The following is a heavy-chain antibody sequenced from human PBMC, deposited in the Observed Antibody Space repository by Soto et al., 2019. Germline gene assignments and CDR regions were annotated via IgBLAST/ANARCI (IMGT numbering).Heavy chain of an antibody. CDR1: GGSISSYY. J-gene: IGHJ5*02. V-gene: IGHV4-59*01. D-gene: IGHD2-15*01. Sequence: SETLSLTCTVSGGSISSYYWSWIRQPPGKGLEWIGYIYYSGSTNYNPSLKSRVTISVDTSKNQFSLKLSSVTAADTAVYYCARDSGCSGGSCYSYNWFDPWGQGTLVTVSS. CDR3: ARDSGCSGGSCYSYNWFDP. CDR2: IYYSGST.